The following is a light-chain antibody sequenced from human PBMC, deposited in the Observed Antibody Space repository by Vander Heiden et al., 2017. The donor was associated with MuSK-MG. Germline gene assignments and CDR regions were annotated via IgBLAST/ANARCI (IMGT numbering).Light chain of an antibody. CDR1: SSDVGTYNF. Sequence: QSALTQPASVSGSPGQSITISCTGTSSDVGTYNFVSWYQQYPGKAPKLMIYEVSNRPSGVSNRFSGSKSANTASLTISGLQAEDEADYYCCSYAGSRAVIIGGGTRLTVL. J-gene: IGLJ2*01. CDR2: EVS. CDR3: CSYAGSRAVI. V-gene: IGLV2-23*02.